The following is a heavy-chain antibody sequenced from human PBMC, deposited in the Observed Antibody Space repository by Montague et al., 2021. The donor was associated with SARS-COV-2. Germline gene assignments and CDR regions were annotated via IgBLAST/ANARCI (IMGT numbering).Heavy chain of an antibody. V-gene: IGHV3-23*01. CDR3: AKGSPDYITIFGVVIIDPNWFDP. Sequence: SLRLSCAASGFTFSSYAMSWVRQAPGKGLEWVSAISGSGGSTYYADSVKGRFTISRDNSKSTLYLQMNSLRAEDTAVYYCAKGSPDYITIFGVVIIDPNWFDPWGQGTLVTVSS. CDR1: GFTFSSYA. J-gene: IGHJ5*02. D-gene: IGHD3-3*01. CDR2: ISGSGGST.